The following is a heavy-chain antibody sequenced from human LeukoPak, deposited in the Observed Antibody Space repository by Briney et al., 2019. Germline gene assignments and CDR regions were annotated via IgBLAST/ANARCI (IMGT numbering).Heavy chain of an antibody. V-gene: IGHV3-30*18. Sequence: PGGSLRLSCAASGFTFSSYGMHWVRQAPGRGLEWVAVISYDGSNKYYANSVKGRFTISRDNSKNTLYLQMNSLRAEDTAVYYCAKDPFEYSSSSTYYYYGMDVWGQGTTVTVSS. CDR1: GFTFSSYG. D-gene: IGHD6-6*01. J-gene: IGHJ6*02. CDR3: AKDPFEYSSSSTYYYYGMDV. CDR2: ISYDGSNK.